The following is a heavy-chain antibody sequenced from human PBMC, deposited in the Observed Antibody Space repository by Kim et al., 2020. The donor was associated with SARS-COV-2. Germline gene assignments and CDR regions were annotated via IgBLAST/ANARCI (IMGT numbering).Heavy chain of an antibody. Sequence: SGKGRFTITRDNAKNSLYLQINSRRAEDTAVYYCARDSSSFSYYYYYMDVWGKGTTVTVSS. V-gene: IGHV3-11*01. D-gene: IGHD6-6*01. CDR3: ARDSSSFSYYYYYMDV. J-gene: IGHJ6*03.